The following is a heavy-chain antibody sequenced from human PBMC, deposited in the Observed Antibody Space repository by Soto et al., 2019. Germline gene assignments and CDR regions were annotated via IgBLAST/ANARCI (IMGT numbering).Heavy chain of an antibody. D-gene: IGHD6-13*01. Sequence: QPGGSLRLSCAASGLVFNTYAMSWVRQAPGKGLDWVSGISASGDTTYYADSVKGRFTISRDNSKNRLYLQMNSLRAGDTAVYYCANVLVTGLDVWGQGTTVTVSS. CDR1: GLVFNTYA. J-gene: IGHJ6*02. V-gene: IGHV3-23*01. CDR2: ISASGDTT. CDR3: ANVLVTGLDV.